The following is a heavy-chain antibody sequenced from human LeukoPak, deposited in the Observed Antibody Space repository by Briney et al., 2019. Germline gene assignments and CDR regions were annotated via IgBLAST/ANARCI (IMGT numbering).Heavy chain of an antibody. J-gene: IGHJ4*02. D-gene: IGHD4-17*01. Sequence: SETLSLTRTVSGGSISSYYWSWIRQSPGKGLEWIGYIYHRGSTNYNPSLKSRVNISVDTSKNQFSLNLNSVTAADTAVYYCARTFPTVTGYFDYWGQGTLVTVSS. CDR2: IYHRGST. CDR3: ARTFPTVTGYFDY. V-gene: IGHV4-59*08. CDR1: GGSISSYY.